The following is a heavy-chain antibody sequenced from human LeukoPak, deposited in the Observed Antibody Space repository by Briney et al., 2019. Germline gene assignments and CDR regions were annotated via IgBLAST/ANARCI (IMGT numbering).Heavy chain of an antibody. Sequence: GGSLRLSCAASGFTVSSNYMNWVRQAPGKGLEWVSVIYSGGSTYYADPVKGRFTISRDNSKNTLYLHMNHLSAEDTAVYYCAKDSFSSNWGQGTLVTVSS. J-gene: IGHJ4*02. CDR1: GFTVSSNY. V-gene: IGHV3-53*01. CDR3: AKDSFSSN. CDR2: IYSGGST.